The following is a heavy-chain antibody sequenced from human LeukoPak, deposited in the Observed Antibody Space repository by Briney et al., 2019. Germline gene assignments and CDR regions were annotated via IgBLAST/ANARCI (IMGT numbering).Heavy chain of an antibody. CDR1: GGSISSGSYY. Sequence: PSETLSLTCAVSGGSISSGSYYWSWIRQPLGKGLEWVSSISSSSYIYYADSVKGRFTISRDNAKNSLYLQMNSLRAEDTAVYYCARDQGAGYSTPPYYFDYWGQGTLVTVPS. J-gene: IGHJ4*02. CDR3: ARDQGAGYSTPPYYFDY. V-gene: IGHV3-69-1*01. D-gene: IGHD6-13*01. CDR2: ISSSSYI.